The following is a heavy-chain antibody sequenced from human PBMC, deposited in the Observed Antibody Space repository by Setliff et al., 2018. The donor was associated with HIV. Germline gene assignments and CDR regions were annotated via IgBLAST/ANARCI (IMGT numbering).Heavy chain of an antibody. CDR3: ARVQMAYAAFDV. V-gene: IGHV4-59*01. CDR1: GGSISTYY. D-gene: IGHD4-17*01. Sequence: SETLSLTCTVSGGSISTYYWSWIRQPPGKGLEWIGSIYFTGSSDNNPSLKIRVTLSVDTSKHQFSLKLSSVTAADTAVYYCARVQMAYAAFDVWGQGTLVTVSS. J-gene: IGHJ3*01. CDR2: IYFTGSS.